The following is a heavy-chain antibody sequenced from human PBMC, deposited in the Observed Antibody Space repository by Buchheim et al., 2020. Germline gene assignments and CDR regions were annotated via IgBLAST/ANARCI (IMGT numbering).Heavy chain of an antibody. J-gene: IGHJ5*02. V-gene: IGHV4-34*01. Sequence: QVQLQQWGAGLLKPSETLSLTCAVYGGSFSGYYWSWIRQPPGKGLEWIGEINHSGSTNYNPPLKSRVTIPVDPSKNQFSLKLSSVTAADTAVYYCARISTMVRGVIIGGWFDPWGQGTL. CDR1: GGSFSGYY. D-gene: IGHD3-10*01. CDR2: INHSGST. CDR3: ARISTMVRGVIIGGWFDP.